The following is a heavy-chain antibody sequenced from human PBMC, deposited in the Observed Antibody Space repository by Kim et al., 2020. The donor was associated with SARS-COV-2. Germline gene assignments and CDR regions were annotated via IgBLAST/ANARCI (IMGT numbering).Heavy chain of an antibody. CDR1: GGSISSSNW. Sequence: SETLSLTCAVSGGSISSSNWWSWVRQPPGKGLEWIGEIYHSGSTNYNPSLKSRVTISVDKSKNQFSLKLSSVTAADTAVYYCATGRDYYDSSGYYYYWGQGTLVTVSS. D-gene: IGHD3-22*01. J-gene: IGHJ4*02. CDR2: IYHSGST. V-gene: IGHV4-4*02. CDR3: ATGRDYYDSSGYYYY.